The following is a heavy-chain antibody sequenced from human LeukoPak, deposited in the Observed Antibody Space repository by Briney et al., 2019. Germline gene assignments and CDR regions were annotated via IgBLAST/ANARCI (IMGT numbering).Heavy chain of an antibody. J-gene: IGHJ4*02. D-gene: IGHD5-12*01. CDR3: ARVSGGYDYLPIEFDY. V-gene: IGHV1-24*01. CDR1: GYTLTELS. Sequence: GASVKVSCKVSGYTLTELSMHWVRQAPGKGLEWMGGFDPEDGETIYAQTFQGRVTMTEDTSTDTAYMELSSLRSDDTAVYYCARVSGGYDYLPIEFDYWGQGTLVTVSS. CDR2: FDPEDGET.